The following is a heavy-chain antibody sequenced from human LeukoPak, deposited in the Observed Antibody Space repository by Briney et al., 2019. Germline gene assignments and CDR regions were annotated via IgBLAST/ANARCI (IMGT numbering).Heavy chain of an antibody. CDR2: ISTGDNYI. CDR1: GFTFSSHT. Sequence: GGSLRLSCAASGFTFSSHTMNWVRQAPGKGLEWVSSISTGDNYIYYADSVKGRFTIYRDNAKNSLYLQMNSLRAEDTAVYYCTTVRAGESFWGQGTLGTVSS. D-gene: IGHD3-10*01. CDR3: TTVRAGESF. J-gene: IGHJ4*02. V-gene: IGHV3-21*01.